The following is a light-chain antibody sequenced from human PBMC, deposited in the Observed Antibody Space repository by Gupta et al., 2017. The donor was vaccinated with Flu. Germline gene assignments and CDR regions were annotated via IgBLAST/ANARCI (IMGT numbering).Light chain of an antibody. CDR2: GNS. J-gene: IGLJ3*02. CDR1: SSNIGAGYD. V-gene: IGLV1-40*01. CDR3: QSYDSSLSGSWV. Sequence: QSVLTQPPSVSGAPGQRVTIPCTGSSSNIGAGYDVHWYQQLPGTAPKLLIYGNSNRPSGVPDRFSGSKSGTSASLAITGLEAEDEADCYCQSYDSSLSGSWVFGGGTKLTVL.